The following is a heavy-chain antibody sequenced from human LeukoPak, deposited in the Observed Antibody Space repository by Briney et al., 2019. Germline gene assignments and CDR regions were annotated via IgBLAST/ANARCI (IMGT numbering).Heavy chain of an antibody. D-gene: IGHD3-22*01. CDR1: GYTFTSYY. J-gene: IGHJ4*02. Sequence: ASVKVSCKASGYTFTSYYMHWVRQAPGQGLEWMAIINPSGGTTSYAQKFQGRLTMTRDTSTSTVYMELSSLRSEDTAVYYCARDHRPSYDSSAYYYPGDYWGQGTLVTVSS. CDR2: INPSGGTT. CDR3: ARDHRPSYDSSAYYYPGDY. V-gene: IGHV1-46*01.